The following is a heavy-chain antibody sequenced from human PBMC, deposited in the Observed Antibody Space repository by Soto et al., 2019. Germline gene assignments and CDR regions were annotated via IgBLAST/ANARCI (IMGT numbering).Heavy chain of an antibody. CDR3: ARVPRITGTTMANWFDP. CDR2: INAGNGNT. CDR1: GCTFTSYA. V-gene: IGHV1-3*01. D-gene: IGHD1-7*01. J-gene: IGHJ5*02. Sequence: GASVKASCKASGCTFTSYAMHWVRQAPGQRLEWMGWINAGNGNTKYSQKFQGRVTITRDTSASTAYMELSSLRSEDTAVYYCARVPRITGTTMANWFDPWGQRTLVTVSS.